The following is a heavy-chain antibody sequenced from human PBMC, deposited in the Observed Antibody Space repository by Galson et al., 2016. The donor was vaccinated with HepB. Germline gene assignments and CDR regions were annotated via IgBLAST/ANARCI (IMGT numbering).Heavy chain of an antibody. V-gene: IGHV3-23*01. Sequence: SLRLSCAASGFTFSSNWMSWVRQAPGKGLEWVSSISDGGLPHYADSVKGRLTISRDNYRKSVYLQMNSLRPEDTAMYYCAKPPADRRWDLLPGDYWGQGILVAVSS. CDR2: ISDGGLP. CDR1: GFTFSSNW. D-gene: IGHD1-26*01. CDR3: AKPPADRRWDLLPGDY. J-gene: IGHJ4*02.